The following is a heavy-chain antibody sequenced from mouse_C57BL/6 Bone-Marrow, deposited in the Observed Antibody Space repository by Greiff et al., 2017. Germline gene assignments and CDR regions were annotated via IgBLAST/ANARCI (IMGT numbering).Heavy chain of an antibody. D-gene: IGHD2-2*01. CDR2: ILPGSGST. J-gene: IGHJ2*01. V-gene: IGHV1-9*01. CDR1: GYTFTGYW. Sequence: QVQLQQSGAELMKPGASVKLSCKATGYTFTGYWIEWVKQRPGHGLEWIGEILPGSGSTNYNEKFKGKATFTADTSSNTAYMQLSSLTTEDSAIDYSARLLWLRRRGYFDYWGQGTTLTVSS. CDR3: ARLLWLRRRGYFDY.